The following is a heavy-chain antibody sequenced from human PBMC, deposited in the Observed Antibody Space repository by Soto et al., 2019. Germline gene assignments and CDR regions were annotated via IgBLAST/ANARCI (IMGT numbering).Heavy chain of an antibody. J-gene: IGHJ6*02. D-gene: IGHD2-2*03. CDR2: ISYSGSA. CDR3: ARLNGYCVSTGCHGYYGMDV. Sequence: SETLSLTCTVSGGSISSGNYYWSWIRQPPGKGLEWIGFISYSGSAYYNPSLKSRVTISVDTSKNQFSLNLSFVTAADTAVYYCARLNGYCVSTGCHGYYGMDVWGQGTTVTVSS. CDR1: GGSISSGNYY. V-gene: IGHV4-30-4*01.